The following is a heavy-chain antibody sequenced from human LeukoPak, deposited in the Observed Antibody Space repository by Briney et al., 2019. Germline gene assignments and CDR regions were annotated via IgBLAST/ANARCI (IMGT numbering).Heavy chain of an antibody. CDR3: ARPGPDAFDI. CDR1: GFTVSSNY. Sequence: GSLRLSCAASGFTVSSNYMSWVRQAPGKGLERVSVIYSGGSTYYADSVKGRFTFSRDNSKNTLYLQMNSLRAEDTAVYYCARPGPDAFDIWGQGTMVTVSS. CDR2: IYSGGST. J-gene: IGHJ3*02. V-gene: IGHV3-66*04.